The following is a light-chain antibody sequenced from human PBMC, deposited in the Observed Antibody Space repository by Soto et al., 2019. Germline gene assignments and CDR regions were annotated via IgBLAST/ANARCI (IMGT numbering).Light chain of an antibody. V-gene: IGKV3-20*01. CDR1: QSVGTK. CDR2: GAS. J-gene: IGKJ1*01. CDR3: QQYGSSRT. Sequence: EIVMTQSPATLSVSPGEKATLSCRASQSVGTKLAWYQQKPGQAPRLLIYGASSRATGIPDRFSGSGSGTDFTLTISRLEPEDFAVYYCQQYGSSRTFGQGTKVDI.